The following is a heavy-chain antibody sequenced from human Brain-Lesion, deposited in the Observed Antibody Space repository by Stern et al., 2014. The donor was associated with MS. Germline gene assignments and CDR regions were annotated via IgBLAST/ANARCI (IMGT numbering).Heavy chain of an antibody. CDR3: ATLSPGAGGNYYRHFDY. CDR2: FDPEDGET. CDR1: GYTLTELS. D-gene: IGHD1-26*01. J-gene: IGHJ4*02. V-gene: IGHV1-24*01. Sequence: VQLVQSGAEVKKPGASVKVSCKVSGYTLTELSMHWVRQAPRKGLEWMGGFDPEDGETIDAQKFQGRVPMTEDTSTETAYMELSSLRSEDTAVYYCATLSPGAGGNYYRHFDYWGQGTLVTVSS.